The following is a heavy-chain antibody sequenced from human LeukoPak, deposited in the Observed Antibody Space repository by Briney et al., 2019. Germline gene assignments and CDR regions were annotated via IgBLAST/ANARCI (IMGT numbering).Heavy chain of an antibody. D-gene: IGHD5-18*01. V-gene: IGHV3-21*01. J-gene: IGHJ4*02. CDR1: GFTFSSYS. Sequence: GGSLRLSCAASGFTFSSYSMNWVRQAPGKGLEWVSSISSSSSYIYYADSVKGRFTISRDNANNSLYLQMNSLKAEDTAVYYCARETRRYSYGRHFDYWGQGTLVTVSP. CDR3: ARETRRYSYGRHFDY. CDR2: ISSSSSYI.